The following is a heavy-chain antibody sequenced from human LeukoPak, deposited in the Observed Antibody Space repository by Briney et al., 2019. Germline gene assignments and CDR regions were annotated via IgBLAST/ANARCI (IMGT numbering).Heavy chain of an antibody. V-gene: IGHV3-21*01. CDR3: AGELIVESMLYLAYYYGMDV. D-gene: IGHD2-8*01. CDR1: GFTFSIYR. Sequence: GGSLRLSCAASGFTFSIYRMNWVRQAPGKGLEWVSSISSSSSYIYYADSVKGRFTISRDNAKNSLYLKTNSLRAEDTAVYYCAGELIVESMLYLAYYYGMDVWGQGTTVTVSS. CDR2: ISSSSSYI. J-gene: IGHJ6*02.